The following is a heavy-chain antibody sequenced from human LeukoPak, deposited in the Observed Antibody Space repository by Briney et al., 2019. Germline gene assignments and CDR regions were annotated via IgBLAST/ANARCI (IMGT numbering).Heavy chain of an antibody. CDR2: ISAYNGNT. D-gene: IGHD6-13*01. Sequence: ASVKVSCKASGYTFTSYGISWVRQAPGQGLEWMGWISAYNGNTNYAQKLQGRVTMTTDTSTSTAYMELRSLRSDDTAVYYCARDMGQYSSSWYGYWGQGTLVTVSS. V-gene: IGHV1-18*01. CDR3: ARDMGQYSSSWYGY. J-gene: IGHJ4*02. CDR1: GYTFTSYG.